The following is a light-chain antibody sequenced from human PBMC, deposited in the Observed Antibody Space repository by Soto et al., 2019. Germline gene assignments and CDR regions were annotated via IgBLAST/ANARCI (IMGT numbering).Light chain of an antibody. V-gene: IGLV2-14*01. Sequence: QSALAQPASVSGSPGQSITISCTGTSSDVGRYNYVSWFQQHPGKAPKLMIYDVSNWPSGVSDRFSGSKSGNTASLTISGLQAEVEADYYCSSFTSSSTFVFGTGTKLTVL. CDR2: DVS. J-gene: IGLJ1*01. CDR1: SSDVGRYNY. CDR3: SSFTSSSTFV.